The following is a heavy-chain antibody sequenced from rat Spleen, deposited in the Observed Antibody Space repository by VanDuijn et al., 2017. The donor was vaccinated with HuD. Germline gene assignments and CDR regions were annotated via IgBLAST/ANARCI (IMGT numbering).Heavy chain of an antibody. J-gene: IGHJ3*01. Sequence: QVQLKESGPGLVQPSQTLSLTCTVSGFSLNNYGVIWVRQPPGKGLEWMGVIWGDGSTKYNSALKSRLSISRDTSKSQVFLKMNSLQTEDTAKYFCASPGLSFAYWGQGTLVTVSS. CDR1: GFSLNNYG. V-gene: IGHV2S61*01. CDR3: ASPGLSFAY. D-gene: IGHD4-1*01. CDR2: IWGDGST.